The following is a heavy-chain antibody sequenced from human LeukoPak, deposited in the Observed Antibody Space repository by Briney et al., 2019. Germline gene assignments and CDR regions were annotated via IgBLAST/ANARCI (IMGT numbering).Heavy chain of an antibody. CDR2: INPNSGGT. D-gene: IGHD3-16*01. J-gene: IGHJ6*02. CDR1: GYTFTGYY. V-gene: IGHV1-2*06. Sequence: ATVTLSCTASGYTFTGYYMHWVRQPPGPGLEWMGRINPNSGGTNYAQKFQGRVTMTRDTSISTAYMELSRLRSDDTAVYYCARGGYDFVCYYYGIDVWGQGTTVTVSS. CDR3: ARGGYDFVCYYYGIDV.